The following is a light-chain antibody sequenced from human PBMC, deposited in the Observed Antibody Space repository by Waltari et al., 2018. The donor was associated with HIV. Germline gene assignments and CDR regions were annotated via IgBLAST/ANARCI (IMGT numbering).Light chain of an antibody. J-gene: IGKJ4*01. Sequence: IQLTQSPSFLSASVGDRVTITCRASLGISSFLAWYQQKPGKAPKLLIYGASTLQSGVSSRFSGSGSGTEFTLTISSLQPEDFATYFCQWLNVYPRRLFFGEGTKLEVK. CDR2: GAS. CDR1: LGISSF. CDR3: QWLNVYPRRLF. V-gene: IGKV1-9*01.